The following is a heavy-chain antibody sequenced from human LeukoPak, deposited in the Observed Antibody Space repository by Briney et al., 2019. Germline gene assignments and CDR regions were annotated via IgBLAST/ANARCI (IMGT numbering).Heavy chain of an antibody. V-gene: IGHV1-2*02. Sequence: ASVKVSCKASGYTFTGYYMHWVRQAPGQGLEWMGWINPNSGGTNYAQKFQGRVTMTRDTSISTAYMELSRLRSDDTAVYYCASDKGGSNPYYFDYWGQGTLVTVSS. CDR1: GYTFTGYY. CDR2: INPNSGGT. D-gene: IGHD1-26*01. J-gene: IGHJ4*02. CDR3: ASDKGGSNPYYFDY.